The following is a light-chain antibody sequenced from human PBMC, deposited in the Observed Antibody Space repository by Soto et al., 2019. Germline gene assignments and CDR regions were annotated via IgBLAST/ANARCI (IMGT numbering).Light chain of an antibody. CDR3: QQYGGSPPLT. CDR1: QSLSRTY. Sequence: ENVLTQSPGTLSLSPGDRATLSCRASQSLSRTYIAWYQQQPGQAPRLLIYGASNRATGIPDRFSGSGSGTDFILTISRLEPEDFALYYCQQYGGSPPLTFGGGTKVEIK. J-gene: IGKJ4*01. V-gene: IGKV3-20*01. CDR2: GAS.